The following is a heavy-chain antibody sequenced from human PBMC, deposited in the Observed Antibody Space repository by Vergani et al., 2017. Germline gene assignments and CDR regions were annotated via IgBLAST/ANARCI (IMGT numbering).Heavy chain of an antibody. V-gene: IGHV1-69*15. Sequence: QVQLVQSAAEVKKPGSSVKVSCKASGGTFSSYAISWVRQAPGQGLEWMGRIIPIFGTANYAQKFQGRVTITADESTSTAYMELSSLRSEDTAVYYCARDIAVAGTYYYGMDVWGQGTTVTVSS. CDR1: GGTFSSYA. J-gene: IGHJ6*02. D-gene: IGHD6-19*01. CDR2: IIPIFGTA. CDR3: ARDIAVAGTYYYGMDV.